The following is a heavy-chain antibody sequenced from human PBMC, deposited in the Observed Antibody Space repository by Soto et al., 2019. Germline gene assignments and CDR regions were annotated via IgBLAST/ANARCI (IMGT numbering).Heavy chain of an antibody. CDR3: ARVMTLTKQVLGGYYYGMDV. CDR2: LLRPGRST. D-gene: IGHD2-8*02. CDR1: GFMFSDYA. V-gene: IGHV3-23*01. J-gene: IGHJ6*02. Sequence: GGSLRLSCAASGFMFSDYAMTWARQAPGKELEWVSGLLRPGRSTYYADSVKGRFTISGDNSANTVYLQMNSLRAEDTAVYYCARVMTLTKQVLGGYYYGMDVWGQGTTVTVSS.